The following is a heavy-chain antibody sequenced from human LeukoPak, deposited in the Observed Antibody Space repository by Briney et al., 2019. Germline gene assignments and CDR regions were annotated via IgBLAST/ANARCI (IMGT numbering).Heavy chain of an antibody. CDR3: SLGNHFDY. CDR1: GFTFSSYW. J-gene: IGHJ4*02. D-gene: IGHD1-14*01. V-gene: IGHV3-7*01. CDR2: INQDGSEK. Sequence: PGGSLRLSCAASGFTFSSYWMSWVRQAPGKGLEWVANINQDGSEKHHVDSVKGRFTISRDNAKNSLSLQMNSLRDEDTAVYCCSLGNHFDYWGQGTLVTVSS.